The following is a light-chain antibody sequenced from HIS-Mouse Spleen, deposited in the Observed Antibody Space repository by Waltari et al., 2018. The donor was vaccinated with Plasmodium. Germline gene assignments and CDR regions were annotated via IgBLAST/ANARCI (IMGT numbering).Light chain of an antibody. CDR3: VLYMGSGIWV. J-gene: IGLJ2*01. CDR1: SGAVSKSYY. CDR2: STN. V-gene: IGLV8-61*01. Sequence: QTVVTQEQSFAVSPGGTVTLTCGLSSGAVSKSYYTSWYQQTPGQAPRTLIYSTNTRSSGVPDRFSGSILGNKAALTITGAQADDESDYYCVLYMGSGIWVFGGGTKLTVL.